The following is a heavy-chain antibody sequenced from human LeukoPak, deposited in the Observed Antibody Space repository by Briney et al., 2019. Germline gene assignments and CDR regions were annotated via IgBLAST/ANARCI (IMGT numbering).Heavy chain of an antibody. J-gene: IGHJ2*01. CDR2: FDPEDGET. CDR1: GYTLTALS. D-gene: IGHD2-8*01. V-gene: IGHV1-24*01. Sequence: ASVKVSCKVSGYTLTALSMHWVRQAPGKGLEWMGGFDPEDGETIYAQKFQGRVTMTEDTSTDTAYMELSSLRSEDTAVYYCATASSNIVLMVYRYFDLWGRGTLVTVSS. CDR3: ATASSNIVLMVYRYFDL.